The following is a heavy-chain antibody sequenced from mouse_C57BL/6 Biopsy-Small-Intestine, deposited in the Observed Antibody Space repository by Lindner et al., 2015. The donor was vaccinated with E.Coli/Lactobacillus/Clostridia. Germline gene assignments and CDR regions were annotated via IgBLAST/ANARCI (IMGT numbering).Heavy chain of an antibody. J-gene: IGHJ2*01. CDR3: AREGDYYGSSLFDY. V-gene: IGHV1-63*01. CDR1: GYTFTNYW. Sequence: VQLQESGAELVRPGTSVKMSCKASGYTFTNYWIGWAKQRPGHGLEWIGDIYPGGGYTNYNEKFKGKATLTADKSSSTAYMQFSSLTSEDSAIYYCAREGDYYGSSLFDYWGQGTTLTVSS. D-gene: IGHD1-1*01. CDR2: IYPGGGYT.